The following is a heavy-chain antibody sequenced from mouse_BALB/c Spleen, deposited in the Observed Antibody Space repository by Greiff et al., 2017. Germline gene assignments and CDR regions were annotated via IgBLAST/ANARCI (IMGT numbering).Heavy chain of an antibody. Sequence: VKLMESGPGLVAPSQSLSITCTVSGFSLTSYGVHWVRQPPGKGMEWLGVIWAGGSTNYNSALMSRLSISKDNSKSQVFLKMNSLQTDDTAMYYCARDRRGYGSTFDYWGQGTTLTVSS. D-gene: IGHD1-1*01. CDR2: IWAGGST. CDR3: ARDRRGYGSTFDY. CDR1: GFSLTSYG. V-gene: IGHV2-9*02. J-gene: IGHJ2*01.